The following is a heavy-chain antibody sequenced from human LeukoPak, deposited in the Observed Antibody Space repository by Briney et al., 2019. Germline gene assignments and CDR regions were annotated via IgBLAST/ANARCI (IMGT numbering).Heavy chain of an antibody. V-gene: IGHV3-23*01. CDR2: ISGSGGST. J-gene: IGHJ4*02. CDR3: AREASGRDYGDYERFDY. D-gene: IGHD4-17*01. CDR1: GFTFSSYA. Sequence: GGSLRLSCAASGFTFSSYAMSWVRQAPGKGLEWVSAISGSGGSTYYADSVKGRFTISRDNSKNTLYLQMNSLRAEDTAVYYCAREASGRDYGDYERFDYWGQGTLVTVSS.